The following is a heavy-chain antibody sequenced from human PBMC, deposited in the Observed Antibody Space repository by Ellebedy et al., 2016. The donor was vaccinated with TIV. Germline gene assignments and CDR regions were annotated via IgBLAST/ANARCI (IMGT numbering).Heavy chain of an antibody. CDR1: GFTVSSNY. J-gene: IGHJ4*02. D-gene: IGHD3-16*01. CDR3: VTWGQSYGR. V-gene: IGHV3-53*01. CDR2: IYSGGDGGDT. Sequence: GESLKISCAASGFTVSSNYMNWVRQAPGKGLEWVSVIYSGGDGGDTYYADSVKGRFTISRDNSKNTLYLQMNSLRVDDTAVYYCVTWGQSYGRWGQGSLVTISS.